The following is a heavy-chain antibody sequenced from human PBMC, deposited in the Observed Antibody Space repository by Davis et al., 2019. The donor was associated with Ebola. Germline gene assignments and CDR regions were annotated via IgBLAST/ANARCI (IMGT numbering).Heavy chain of an antibody. CDR1: GFTFSSYT. D-gene: IGHD3-9*01. CDR3: ARDHFEGSLDY. V-gene: IGHV3-30-3*01. J-gene: IGHJ4*02. CDR2: SVNDAVTQ. Sequence: GESLKISCSASGFTFSSYTMHWVRQAPGKGLEWVSMSVNDAVTQYYGDSVRGRFTISRDNSRNMIYLQMNSLRVEDTAVYYCARDHFEGSLDYWGQGTLVTVSS.